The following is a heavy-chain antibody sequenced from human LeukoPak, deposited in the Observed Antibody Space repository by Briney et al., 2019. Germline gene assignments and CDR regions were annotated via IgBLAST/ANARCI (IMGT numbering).Heavy chain of an antibody. CDR1: GGAITGYY. Sequence: PSETLSLTCTVSGGAITGYYWSWIRQSPGKGLEWIGYIYYSGSTNFNPSLKSRVTMSVDTSKKQFSLKLSSVTAADTAVYYCARGRPPHDYGTLFDYWGQGTLVTVSS. D-gene: IGHD4-17*01. J-gene: IGHJ4*02. CDR2: IYYSGST. CDR3: ARGRPPHDYGTLFDY. V-gene: IGHV4-59*01.